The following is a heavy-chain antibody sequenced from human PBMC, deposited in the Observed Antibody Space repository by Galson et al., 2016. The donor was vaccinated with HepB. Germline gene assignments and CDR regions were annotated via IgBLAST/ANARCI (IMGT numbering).Heavy chain of an antibody. CDR2: INSGGST. D-gene: IGHD2-2*01. CDR3: AKGNIVQVPAAPYA. CDR1: GFTVSSNY. J-gene: IGHJ1*01. V-gene: IGHV3-53*01. Sequence: SLRLSCAASGFTVSSNYMSWVRQAPGKGLEWVSVINSGGSTYHSDSVKGRFTISRDNSRNTLYLQMDSLRAEDTAVHYCAKGNIVQVPAAPYAWGQGALVIVSS.